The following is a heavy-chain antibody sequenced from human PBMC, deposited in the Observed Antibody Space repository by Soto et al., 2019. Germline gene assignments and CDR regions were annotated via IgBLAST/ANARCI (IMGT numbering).Heavy chain of an antibody. CDR1: GSTFTSYP. D-gene: IGHD6-19*01. CDR2: INAGNGAT. J-gene: IGHJ4*01. CDR3: AGDWPPQHSSGPRDY. Sequence: ASVKVSCKASGSTFTSYPIQWVRQAPGQGLEWMGWINAGNGATKYSQKFQGRVTITRDTSANTAYMELNSLRSEATAVSYCAGDWPPQHSSGPRDYWAEGTQVTVSS. V-gene: IGHV1-3*01.